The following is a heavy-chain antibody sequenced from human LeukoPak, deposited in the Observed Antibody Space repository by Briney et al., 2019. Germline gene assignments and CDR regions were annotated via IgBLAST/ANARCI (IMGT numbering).Heavy chain of an antibody. Sequence: SETLSLTCTVSGGSISSYYWSWIRQPPGKGLEWIGYIYYSGSTNYNPPLKSRVTISVDTSKNQFSLKLSSVTAADTAVYYCARGQYCSSTSCYTFDPWGQGTLVTVSS. D-gene: IGHD2-2*02. J-gene: IGHJ5*02. CDR1: GGSISSYY. CDR3: ARGQYCSSTSCYTFDP. V-gene: IGHV4-59*01. CDR2: IYYSGST.